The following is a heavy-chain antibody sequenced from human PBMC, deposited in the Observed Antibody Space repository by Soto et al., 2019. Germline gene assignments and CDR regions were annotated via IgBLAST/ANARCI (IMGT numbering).Heavy chain of an antibody. CDR1: GYTFTDHH. CDR3: ARGRTVNFYGMDV. Sequence: QVQLVQSGAEVKKPGASVKVSYVASGYTFTDHHIHWVRQAPGQGLEWMGWINPHSADTIYARKFQCRVTLTRDTSISTAYMELSRLRSDDTAVYYCARGRTVNFYGMDVWGQGTTVTVSS. D-gene: IGHD4-17*01. J-gene: IGHJ6*02. V-gene: IGHV1-2*02. CDR2: INPHSADT.